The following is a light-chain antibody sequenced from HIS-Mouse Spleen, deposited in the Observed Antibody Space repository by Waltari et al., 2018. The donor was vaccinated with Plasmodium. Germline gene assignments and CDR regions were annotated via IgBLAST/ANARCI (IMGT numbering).Light chain of an antibody. CDR2: GAS. Sequence: EIVLTQSPGTLSLSPGERATLSCRASQSVSSSYLAWYQQKPGHAPRLLIYGASSRATGIPDRFSGSWSVTDFTLTISRLEPEDFAVYYCQQYGSSPYTFGQGTKLEIK. V-gene: IGKV3-20*01. J-gene: IGKJ2*01. CDR1: QSVSSSY. CDR3: QQYGSSPYT.